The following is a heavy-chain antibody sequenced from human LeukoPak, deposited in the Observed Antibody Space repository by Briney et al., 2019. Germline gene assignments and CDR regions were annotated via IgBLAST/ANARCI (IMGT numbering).Heavy chain of an antibody. CDR3: AKDRIQIWLWSAVFDY. CDR2: IRYDGSNK. CDR1: VFTFSICG. Sequence: GGSLRLSCAVSVFTFSICGMQGVRQAPGKGLEWVAFIRYDGSNKYYADSVKGRFTIYRDNSKNTLYLQMNRLRAADTAVYYCAKDRIQIWLWSAVFDYWGQGTLVTVSS. D-gene: IGHD5-18*01. J-gene: IGHJ4*02. V-gene: IGHV3-30*02.